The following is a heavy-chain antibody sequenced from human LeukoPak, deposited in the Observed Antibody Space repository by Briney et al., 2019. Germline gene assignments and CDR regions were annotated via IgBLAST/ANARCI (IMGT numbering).Heavy chain of an antibody. CDR2: ISYDGSNK. V-gene: IGHV3-30*03. D-gene: IGHD4-23*01. Sequence: GGSLRLSCAASGFTFSSYGMHWVRQAPGKGLEWVAVISYDGSNKYYADSVKGRFTISRDNSKNTLYLQMNSLRAEDTAVYYCAREAYYGGNSGFDYWGQGTLVTVSS. CDR3: AREAYYGGNSGFDY. CDR1: GFTFSSYG. J-gene: IGHJ4*02.